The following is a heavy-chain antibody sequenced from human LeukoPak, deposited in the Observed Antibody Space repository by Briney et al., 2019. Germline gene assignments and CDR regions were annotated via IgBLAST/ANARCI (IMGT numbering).Heavy chain of an antibody. Sequence: ASVKVSCKASGYTFTGYYMHWVRQAPGQGLEWMGWINPNSGGTNYAQKFQGRVTMTRDTSISTAYMELSRLRSDDTAVYYCASPGYGGNSGFDAFDIWGQGTMVTVSS. CDR3: ASPGYGGNSGFDAFDI. V-gene: IGHV1-2*02. CDR1: GYTFTGYY. J-gene: IGHJ3*02. D-gene: IGHD4-23*01. CDR2: INPNSGGT.